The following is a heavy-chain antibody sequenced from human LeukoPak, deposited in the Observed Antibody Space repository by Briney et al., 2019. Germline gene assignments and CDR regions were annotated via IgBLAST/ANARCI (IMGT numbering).Heavy chain of an antibody. Sequence: PSETLSLTCAVYGGSFSGYYWSWIRQPPGKGLEWIGEINHSGSTIYNPSRKSRVTISVDTSKNQFSLKLSSVTAADTAVYYCAREVVTAVGSLDYWGQGTLVTVSS. V-gene: IGHV4-34*01. D-gene: IGHD2-21*02. J-gene: IGHJ4*02. CDR1: GGSFSGYY. CDR3: AREVVTAVGSLDY. CDR2: INHSGST.